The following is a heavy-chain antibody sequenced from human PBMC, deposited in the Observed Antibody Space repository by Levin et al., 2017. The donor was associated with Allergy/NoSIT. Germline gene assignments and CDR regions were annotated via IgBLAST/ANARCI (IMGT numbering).Heavy chain of an antibody. D-gene: IGHD5-18*01. V-gene: IGHV4-30-2*01. CDR2: IYLSGST. CDR1: GGSISSGGYS. CDR3: ARVAGYSYGYYFDY. Sequence: SETLSLTCAVSGGSISSGGYSWSWIRQPSGKGLEWIGNIYLSGSTNDNPSLKSRVTMSVDRSKNQFSLKLSYVTAADTAVYYCARVAGYSYGYYFDYWGPGTLVTVSS. J-gene: IGHJ4*02.